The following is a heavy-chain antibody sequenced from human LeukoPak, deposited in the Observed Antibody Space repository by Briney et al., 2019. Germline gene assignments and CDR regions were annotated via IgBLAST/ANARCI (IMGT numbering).Heavy chain of an antibody. CDR1: GVSVSSNSAA. CDR2: TYHRSKWYN. J-gene: IGHJ4*02. V-gene: IGHV6-1*01. CDR3: ARGGSYSLDY. Sequence: SQTLSLTCAISGVSVSSNSAAWNWIRPSPSRGREWLGRTYHRSKWYNDYALSVKSRISVNPDTPKNQFSLLLNCVTTEDTAVYYCARGGSYSLDYWGQGTLVTVSS. D-gene: IGHD1-26*01.